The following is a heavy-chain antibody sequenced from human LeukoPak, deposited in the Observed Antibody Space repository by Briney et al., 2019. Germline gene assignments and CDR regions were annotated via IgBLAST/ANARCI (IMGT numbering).Heavy chain of an antibody. J-gene: IGHJ4*02. D-gene: IGHD3-10*01. Sequence: GGTLRLSCAASGFTFSSYGMSWVRQAPGKGLEWVSAISGSGGSTYYADSVKGRFTISRDNSKNTLYLQMNSLRAEDTAVYYCAKDTDHYYGSGSYWNYWGQGTLVTVSS. CDR3: AKDTDHYYGSGSYWNY. CDR1: GFTFSSYG. V-gene: IGHV3-23*01. CDR2: ISGSGGST.